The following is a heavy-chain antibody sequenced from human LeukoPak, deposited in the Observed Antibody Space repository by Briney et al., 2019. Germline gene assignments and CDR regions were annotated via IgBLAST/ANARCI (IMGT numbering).Heavy chain of an antibody. CDR3: TRVVYDSSTYPKAYFDF. J-gene: IGHJ4*02. V-gene: IGHV4-39*07. D-gene: IGHD3-22*01. Sequence: SEALSLTCTVSGGSISSSSYYWGWIRQPPGKGLEWIGSIYYRGITYYNPSLKSRVTISVDTSKNQFSLKLISVTAADTAVYYCTRVVYDSSTYPKAYFDFWGQGTLVTVSS. CDR1: GGSISSSSYY. CDR2: IYYRGIT.